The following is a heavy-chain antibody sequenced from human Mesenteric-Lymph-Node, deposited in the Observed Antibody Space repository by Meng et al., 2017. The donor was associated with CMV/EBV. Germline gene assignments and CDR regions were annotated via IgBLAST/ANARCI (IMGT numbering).Heavy chain of an antibody. Sequence: ASVTVSCTASGYTFTSFGISWVRQAPGQGLEWMGWISAYNGNTNYAQKLQGRVTMTTDTSTSTAYMELRSLRSDDTAVYYCARNGSSGSPVDYWGQGTLVTVSS. D-gene: IGHD3-10*01. CDR3: ARNGSSGSPVDY. J-gene: IGHJ4*02. CDR2: ISAYNGNT. CDR1: GYTFTSFG. V-gene: IGHV1-18*01.